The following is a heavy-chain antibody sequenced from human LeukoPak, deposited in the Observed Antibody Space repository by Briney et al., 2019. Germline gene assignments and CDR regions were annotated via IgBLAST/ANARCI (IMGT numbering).Heavy chain of an antibody. D-gene: IGHD6-6*01. Sequence: ASVKVSCKASGYTFTSYYMHWVRQAPGQGLEWMGIINPSGGSTSYAQKFQGRVTMTRDTSTSTVYVELSSLRSEDTAVYYCARGEQLARRGYYFDYWGQGTLVTVSS. V-gene: IGHV1-46*01. CDR3: ARGEQLARRGYYFDY. CDR2: INPSGGST. CDR1: GYTFTSYY. J-gene: IGHJ4*02.